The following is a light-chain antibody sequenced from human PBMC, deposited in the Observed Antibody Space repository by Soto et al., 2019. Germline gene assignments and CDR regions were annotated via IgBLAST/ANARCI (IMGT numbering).Light chain of an antibody. CDR1: QIVSISY. CDR2: GTS. V-gene: IGKV3-15*01. Sequence: IVLTQSPATLSLSPGERATLSCRASQIVSISYLAWYQQKPGQAPRFLLYGTSTSATGVPARFSGSGSGTDFTLTISSLQSEDFAVYYCQHYNYWPYTFGQGTKVDI. J-gene: IGKJ2*01. CDR3: QHYNYWPYT.